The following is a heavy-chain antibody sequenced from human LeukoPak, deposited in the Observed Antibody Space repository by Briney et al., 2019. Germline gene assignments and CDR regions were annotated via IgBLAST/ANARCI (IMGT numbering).Heavy chain of an antibody. Sequence: GGSLRLSCAASGFTFSSYAMHWVRQAPGKGLEWVAVISYDGSNKYYADSVKGRFTISRDNSKNTLYLQMNSLRAEDTAVYYCARAFPMIVVVTPGGFDYWGQGTLVTVSS. V-gene: IGHV3-30-3*01. CDR2: ISYDGSNK. CDR1: GFTFSSYA. D-gene: IGHD3-22*01. CDR3: ARAFPMIVVVTPGGFDY. J-gene: IGHJ4*02.